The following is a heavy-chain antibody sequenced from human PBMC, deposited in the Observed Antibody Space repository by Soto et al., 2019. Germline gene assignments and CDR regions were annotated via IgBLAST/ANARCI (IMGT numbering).Heavy chain of an antibody. CDR3: ARIGAAAGREYFQP. J-gene: IGHJ1*01. Sequence: EVQLVESGGGLVQPGGSLKLSCAASGFTFISYWMTWVRQAPGKGLEWVANIKQDGSEKYYVGSVEGRFTISRDNAENSLYLQMDSLGVEDTAVYYGARIGAAAGREYFQPWGQGILVTVSS. V-gene: IGHV3-7*01. CDR2: IKQDGSEK. D-gene: IGHD6-13*01. CDR1: GFTFISYW.